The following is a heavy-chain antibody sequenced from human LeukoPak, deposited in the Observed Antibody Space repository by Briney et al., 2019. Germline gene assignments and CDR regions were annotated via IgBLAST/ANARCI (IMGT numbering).Heavy chain of an antibody. CDR2: INPNSGGT. Sequence: ASVKVSCKASGYTFTGYYMHWVRQAPGQGLEWMGRINPNSGGTNYAQKFQGRVTMTRDTSISTAYMELSRLRSDDTAVYYCAKCDSSGYYFDYWGQGTLVTVSS. CDR3: AKCDSSGYYFDY. D-gene: IGHD3-22*01. J-gene: IGHJ4*02. V-gene: IGHV1-2*06. CDR1: GYTFTGYY.